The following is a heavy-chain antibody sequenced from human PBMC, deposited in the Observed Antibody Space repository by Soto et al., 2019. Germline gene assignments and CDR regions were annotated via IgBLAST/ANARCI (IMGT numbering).Heavy chain of an antibody. D-gene: IGHD1-1*01. CDR2: VSYTGST. CDR3: ARGGLEWFDP. Sequence: QVQLQESGPGLVKPSETLSLTCTVSGGSISGYYWSWIRQPPGKGLEWIGYVSYTGSTNYNPSLKSRVTISLDTSKNQFPLKLSSVTAADTAVYYCARGGLEWFDPWGQGTLVTVSS. V-gene: IGHV4-59*01. J-gene: IGHJ5*02. CDR1: GGSISGYY.